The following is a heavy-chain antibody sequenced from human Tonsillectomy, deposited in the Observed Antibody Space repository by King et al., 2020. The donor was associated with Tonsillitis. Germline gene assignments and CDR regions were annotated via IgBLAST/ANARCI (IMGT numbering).Heavy chain of an antibody. Sequence: QLVQSGAEVKKPGASVKVSCKASGYTFTNYGISWVRQAPGQGLEWMGWISVYNGNTNYTQKLQGRVTMTTDTSTSTAYMELRNLRPDDTAVYYCARNDRKYVVLWFGELSGGYFDYWGQGTLVTVSS. D-gene: IGHD3-10*01. CDR3: ARNDRKYVVLWFGELSGGYFDY. CDR2: ISVYNGNT. V-gene: IGHV1-18*04. CDR1: GYTFTNYG. J-gene: IGHJ4*02.